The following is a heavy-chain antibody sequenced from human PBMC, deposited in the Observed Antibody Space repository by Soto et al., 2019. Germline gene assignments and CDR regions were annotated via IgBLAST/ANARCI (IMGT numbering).Heavy chain of an antibody. J-gene: IGHJ6*02. D-gene: IGHD3-3*01. Sequence: PSETLSLTCTVSGGSISSYYWSWIRQPAGKGLEWIGRIYTSGSTNYNPSLKSRVTMPVDTSKNQFSLKLSSVTAADTAVYYCARGYYDFWSGYLYGMDVWGQGTTVTVSS. CDR3: ARGYYDFWSGYLYGMDV. V-gene: IGHV4-4*07. CDR1: GGSISSYY. CDR2: IYTSGST.